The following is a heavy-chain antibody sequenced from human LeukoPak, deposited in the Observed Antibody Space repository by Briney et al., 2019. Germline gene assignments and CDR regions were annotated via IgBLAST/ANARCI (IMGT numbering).Heavy chain of an antibody. V-gene: IGHV1-18*01. Sequence: ASVKVSCKASGYTFTNYVISWVRQAPGQGREWRGWISAYNGNMNYAQRFEGRFTVAIDIVTSIAYMELRSLRSDDTAVYYCARSSSAWYGLDYWGQGTLVTVSS. CDR1: GYTFTNYV. CDR2: ISAYNGNM. J-gene: IGHJ4*02. CDR3: ARSSSAWYGLDY. D-gene: IGHD6-13*01.